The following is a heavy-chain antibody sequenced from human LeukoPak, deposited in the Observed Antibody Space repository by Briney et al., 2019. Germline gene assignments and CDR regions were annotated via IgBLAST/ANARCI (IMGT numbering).Heavy chain of an antibody. V-gene: IGHV3-53*01. CDR1: GFTVSSNY. CDR3: ASLPYSAPFSFDY. Sequence: GGSLRLSCAASGFTVSSNYMSWVRQAPGKGLEWVTVIYSGGNTYYADSVKGRFTISRDDSKNTLYLQMNSLSAEDTAVYYCASLPYSAPFSFDYWGQGTLVTVSS. J-gene: IGHJ4*02. CDR2: IYSGGNT. D-gene: IGHD2-15*01.